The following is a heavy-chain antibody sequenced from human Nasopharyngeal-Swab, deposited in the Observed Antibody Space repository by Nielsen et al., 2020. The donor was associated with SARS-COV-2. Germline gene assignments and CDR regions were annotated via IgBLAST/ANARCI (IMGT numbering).Heavy chain of an antibody. CDR3: ARANIPEITIFGVVRRTGMDV. Sequence: SETLSLTCTVSGGSISSYYWSWIRQPPGKGLEWIGYIYYSGSTNYNPSLKSRVTISVDTSKNQFSLKLSSVTAADTAVYYCARANIPEITIFGVVRRTGMDVWGQGTLVTVSS. D-gene: IGHD3-3*01. CDR1: GGSISSYY. V-gene: IGHV4-59*01. J-gene: IGHJ4*02. CDR2: IYYSGST.